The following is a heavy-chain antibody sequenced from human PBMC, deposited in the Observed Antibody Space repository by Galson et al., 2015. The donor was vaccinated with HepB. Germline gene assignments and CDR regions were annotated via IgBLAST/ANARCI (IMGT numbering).Heavy chain of an antibody. D-gene: IGHD3-22*01. CDR2: ISAYNGNT. Sequence: SVKVSCKASGYTFTSYGISWVRQAPGQGLEWMGWISAYNGNTNYAQKLQGRVTMTTDTSTSTAYMELRSLRSDDTAVYYCAREDYYDSSGYYYGDDAFDIWGQGTMVTVSS. CDR3: AREDYYDSSGYYYGDDAFDI. CDR1: GYTFTSYG. J-gene: IGHJ3*02. V-gene: IGHV1-18*04.